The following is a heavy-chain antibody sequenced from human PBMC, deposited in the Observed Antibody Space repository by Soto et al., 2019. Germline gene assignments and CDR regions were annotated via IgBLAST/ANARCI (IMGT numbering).Heavy chain of an antibody. V-gene: IGHV1-18*01. J-gene: IGHJ6*02. Sequence: ASVKVSCKASGYSFITYGISWVRQAPGQGLEGLGWISTYNGNTNYAQKLQGRIPMTTDTSTTAGYMELRSLRSDDTAVYYCARDRPTSSIRARDYYYAMDVWGQGTTVTVSS. D-gene: IGHD6-6*01. CDR1: GYSFITYG. CDR2: ISTYNGNT. CDR3: ARDRPTSSIRARDYYYAMDV.